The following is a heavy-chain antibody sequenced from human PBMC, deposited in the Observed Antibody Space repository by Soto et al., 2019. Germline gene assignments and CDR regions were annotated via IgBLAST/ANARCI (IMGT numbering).Heavy chain of an antibody. CDR2: IYYSGST. V-gene: IGHV4-31*03. J-gene: IGHJ4*02. Sequence: PSETLSLTCTVSGGSISSGGYYWSWIRQHPGKGLEWIGYIYYSGSTYYNPSLKSRVTISVDTSKNQFSLKLSSVTAADTAVYYCARAPPLHPWIQLWLSYIDYWGQGTLVTAPQ. CDR1: GGSISSGGYY. CDR3: ARAPPLHPWIQLWLSYIDY. D-gene: IGHD5-18*01.